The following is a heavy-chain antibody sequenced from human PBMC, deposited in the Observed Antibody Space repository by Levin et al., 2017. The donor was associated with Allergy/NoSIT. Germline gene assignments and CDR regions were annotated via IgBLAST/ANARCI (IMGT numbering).Heavy chain of an antibody. CDR3: TSESSTWGGMDV. Sequence: GESLKISCTASGFNFGDYAMSWFRQAPGKGLEWVGFIRSKAYGGTTEYAASVKGRFTISRDDSKSIAYLQMNSLKTEDTAVYYCTSESSTWGGMDVWGQGTTVTVSS. CDR2: IRSKAYGGTT. CDR1: GFNFGDYA. J-gene: IGHJ6*02. V-gene: IGHV3-49*03. D-gene: IGHD2-2*01.